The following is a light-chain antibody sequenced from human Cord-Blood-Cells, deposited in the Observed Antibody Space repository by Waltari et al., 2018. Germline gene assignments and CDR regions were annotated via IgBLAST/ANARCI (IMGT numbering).Light chain of an antibody. J-gene: IGKJ2*03. CDR1: QSVSSSY. CDR3: QQYGSSPYS. CDR2: GAS. V-gene: IGKV3-20*01. Sequence: EIVLTQSPGTLSLSPGERATLSCRASQSVSSSYLAWYKQKPGQAPRLLIYGASSRATGIPGRFSGSGSRTDFTLTISRLKPEDFAVYYWQQYGSSPYSFGQGTKLEIK.